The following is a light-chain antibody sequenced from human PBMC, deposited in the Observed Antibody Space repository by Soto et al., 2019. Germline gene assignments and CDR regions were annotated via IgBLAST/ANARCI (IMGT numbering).Light chain of an antibody. J-gene: IGKJ1*01. CDR1: QSVNSN. Sequence: ETVMTQSPATLSVSPGERATLSCRARQSVNSNLAWYQEKPGQAPRLLIYDASTRATGIPARFSGSGSETEFTLTISSLQSEDSAIYYCQQYNNWQTFGQGTKVEIK. CDR2: DAS. CDR3: QQYNNWQT. V-gene: IGKV3-15*01.